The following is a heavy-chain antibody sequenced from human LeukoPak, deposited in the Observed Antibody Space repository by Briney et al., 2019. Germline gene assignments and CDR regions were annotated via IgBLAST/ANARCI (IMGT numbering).Heavy chain of an antibody. D-gene: IGHD5-12*01. Sequence: GGSLRLSCAASGFTFSSYSMNWVRQAPGKGLEWVSSISSSSSYIYYADSVKGRFTISRDNAKNSLYLQMNSLRAEDTAVYYCARAGIVATIHYFDYWGQGTLVTVSS. CDR3: ARAGIVATIHYFDY. CDR2: ISSSSSYI. V-gene: IGHV3-21*01. J-gene: IGHJ4*02. CDR1: GFTFSSYS.